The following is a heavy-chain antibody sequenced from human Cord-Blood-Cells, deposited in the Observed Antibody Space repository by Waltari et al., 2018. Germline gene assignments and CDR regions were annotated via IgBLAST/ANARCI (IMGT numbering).Heavy chain of an antibody. V-gene: IGHV1-24*01. Sequence: QVQLVQSGAAVKKPGASVTVACKVSVYTLTELSMHWVRQAPGKGLEWMGGFDPEDGETIYAQKFQGRVTMTEDTSTDTAYMELSSLRSEDTAVYYCATDKGIAAAGDAFDIWGQGTMVTVSS. CDR1: VYTLTELS. D-gene: IGHD6-13*01. CDR2: FDPEDGET. CDR3: ATDKGIAAAGDAFDI. J-gene: IGHJ3*02.